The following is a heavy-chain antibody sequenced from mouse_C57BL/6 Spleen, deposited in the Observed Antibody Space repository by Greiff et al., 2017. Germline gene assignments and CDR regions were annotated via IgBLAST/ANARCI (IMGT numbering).Heavy chain of an antibody. V-gene: IGHV1-54*01. J-gene: IGHJ2*01. CDR1: GYAFTNYL. CDR2: INPGSGGT. Sequence: VQRVESGAELVRPGTSVKVSCKASGYAFTNYLIEWVKQRPGQGLEWIGVINPGSGGTNYNEKFKGKATLTADKSSSTAYMQLSSLTSEDSAVYFCARWFYYGSSLDYWGQGTTLTVSS. D-gene: IGHD1-1*01. CDR3: ARWFYYGSSLDY.